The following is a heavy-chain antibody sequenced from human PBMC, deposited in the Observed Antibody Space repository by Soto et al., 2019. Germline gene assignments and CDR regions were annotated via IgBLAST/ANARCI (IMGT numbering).Heavy chain of an antibody. Sequence: SVKVSCKASGYTFTGYYMHWVRPAPGQGLAWMGWINPNSGGTDYAQKFQGWVTMTRDTSISTADMALSRQRSDDTAVYYCASGSSYYDYGWGSYRYKAPFDYWGQGTLVTGLL. D-gene: IGHD3-16*02. CDR1: GYTFTGYY. CDR2: INPNSGGT. CDR3: ASGSSYYDYGWGSYRYKAPFDY. J-gene: IGHJ4*02. V-gene: IGHV1-2*04.